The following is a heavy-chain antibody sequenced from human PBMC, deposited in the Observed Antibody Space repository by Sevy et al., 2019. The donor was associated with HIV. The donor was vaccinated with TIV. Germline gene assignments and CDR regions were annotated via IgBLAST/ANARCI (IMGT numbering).Heavy chain of an antibody. CDR3: ARGKGAYGYGLNY. V-gene: IGHV3-66*01. J-gene: IGHJ4*01. D-gene: IGHD5-18*01. Sequence: GGSLRLSCAVSGFTVSANYMTWVRQAPGKGLEWVSVIYSDGTTHHADSVKGRFSISRDNSNNTLYHQMNSLRAEDTAVYYCARGKGAYGYGLNYWGHGTLVTVS. CDR1: GFTVSANY. CDR2: IYSDGTT.